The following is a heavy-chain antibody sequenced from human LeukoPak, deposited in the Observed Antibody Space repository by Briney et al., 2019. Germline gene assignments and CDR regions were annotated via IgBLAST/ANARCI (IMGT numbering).Heavy chain of an antibody. Sequence: TGGSLRLSCTVSGFIFSNTEMNWVRQAPGKGLEWVSFISSSGGVTNYADSVKGRFTISRDNAKKSLYLQMNSLTAEDTAVYYCARPALYRHGDFPRVWGRGTTVIVSS. CDR2: ISSSGGVT. V-gene: IGHV3-48*03. D-gene: IGHD4-17*01. J-gene: IGHJ6*04. CDR3: ARPALYRHGDFPRV. CDR1: GFIFSNTE.